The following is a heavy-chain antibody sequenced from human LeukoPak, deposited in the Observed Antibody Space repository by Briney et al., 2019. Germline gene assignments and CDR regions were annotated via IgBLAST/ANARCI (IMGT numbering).Heavy chain of an antibody. CDR3: EGRATGLAEY. J-gene: IGHJ4*02. D-gene: IGHD3-10*01. V-gene: IGHV3-74*01. CDR2: IDRDGTNR. Sequence: VRTLSLSRAPSLFTPCRDCMHWVRHAPAQGLGWGSYIDRDGTNRDYADTVKGRFTISRDSAKNTGYLQRSSLRDEDTAVYYCEGRATGLAEYWGQGSLVTVSS. CDR1: LFTPCRDC.